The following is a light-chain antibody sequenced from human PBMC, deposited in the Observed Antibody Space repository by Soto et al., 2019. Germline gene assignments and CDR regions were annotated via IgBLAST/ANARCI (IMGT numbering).Light chain of an antibody. V-gene: IGKV3-20*01. CDR1: QSISSSY. Sequence: DIVLTQSPGTLCLSLVERATLSCEAIQSISSSYLAWYQQKPGQGTGPLLYGACTRATSIPARFSGSGSGTDFALTISSLQPEDYAVYSCQQYKNWPSETFGQGTKVDIK. CDR3: QQYKNWPSET. J-gene: IGKJ1*01. CDR2: GAC.